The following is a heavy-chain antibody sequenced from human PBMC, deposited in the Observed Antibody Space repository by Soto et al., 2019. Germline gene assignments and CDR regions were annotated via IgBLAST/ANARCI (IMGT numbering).Heavy chain of an antibody. CDR2: VSHSGST. Sequence: SETLSLTCTVSGASVSDTGSYYWSWVRQSPGKGLEWIGYVSHSGSTNYNPSLESRVTISVVTSKNQFSLKLTSVTAAYTAVYYWARDTYNYGSDWFDPWGQGTLVTVSS. J-gene: IGHJ5*02. CDR3: ARDTYNYGSDWFDP. V-gene: IGHV4-61*01. CDR1: GASVSDTGSYY. D-gene: IGHD3-10*01.